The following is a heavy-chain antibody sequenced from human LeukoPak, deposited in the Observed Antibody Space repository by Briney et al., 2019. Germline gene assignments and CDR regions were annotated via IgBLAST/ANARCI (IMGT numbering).Heavy chain of an antibody. CDR3: ARDSGTMVRGVDV. Sequence: SETLSLTCTVSGGSTSSYYWSWIRQPPGKGLEWIGYIYYSGSTNYNPSLKSRVTISVDTSKNQFSLKLSSVTAADTAVYYCARDSGTMVRGVDVWGQGTTVTVSS. J-gene: IGHJ6*02. D-gene: IGHD3-10*01. CDR1: GGSTSSYY. CDR2: IYYSGST. V-gene: IGHV4-59*01.